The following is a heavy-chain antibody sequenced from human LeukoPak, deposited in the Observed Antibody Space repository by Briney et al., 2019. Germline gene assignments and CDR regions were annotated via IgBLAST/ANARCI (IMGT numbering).Heavy chain of an antibody. CDR3: VRGRKRFVGISAADFDT. D-gene: IGHD6-13*01. CDR1: GYTFTSND. CDR2: MNPNSGNT. J-gene: IGHJ4*02. V-gene: IGHV1-8*01. Sequence: ASVKVSCKASGYTFTSNDINRVRQATGQGLEWMGWMNPNSGNTGYAQKFQDRVTMTRNISTSTAYMELSSLKSEDTAVYYCVRGRKRFVGISAADFDTWGQGILVTVS.